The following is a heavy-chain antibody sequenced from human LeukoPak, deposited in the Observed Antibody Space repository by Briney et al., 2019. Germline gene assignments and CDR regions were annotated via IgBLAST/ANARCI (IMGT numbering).Heavy chain of an antibody. CDR2: MNPNSGNT. V-gene: IGHV1-8*03. CDR3: ARAQAPCSSTSCYDFDY. J-gene: IGHJ4*02. D-gene: IGHD2-2*01. Sequence: ASVKVSCKASGGTFSSYTISWVRQAPGQGLEWMGWMNPNSGNTGYAQKFQGRVTITRNTSISTAYMEMSSLRSEDTAVYYCARAQAPCSSTSCYDFDYWGQGTLVTVSS. CDR1: GGTFSSYT.